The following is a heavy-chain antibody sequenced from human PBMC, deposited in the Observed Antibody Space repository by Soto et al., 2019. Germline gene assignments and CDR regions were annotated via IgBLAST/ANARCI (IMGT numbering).Heavy chain of an antibody. CDR3: AREGGESSDGLYYFDS. Sequence: SETLSLTCTVSGGSTSSDNYWSWIRQPPGKGLEWIGHIYYSGNTDYNPSLKSRLAISIDTSKNQFSLKLSSVTAADAAVYFCAREGGESSDGLYYFDSWGQGSLVTVSS. CDR1: GGSTSSDNY. CDR2: IYYSGNT. J-gene: IGHJ4*02. V-gene: IGHV4-30-4*01. D-gene: IGHD3-16*01.